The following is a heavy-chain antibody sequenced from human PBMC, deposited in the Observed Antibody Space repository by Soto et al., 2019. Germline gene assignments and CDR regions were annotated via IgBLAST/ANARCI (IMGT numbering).Heavy chain of an antibody. CDR3: XXIMVVVVVAATSHFDY. J-gene: IGHJ4*02. CDR1: GFTFSSYA. D-gene: IGHD2-15*01. Sequence: QVQLVESGGGVVQPGRSLRLSCAASGFTFSSYAMHWVRQAPGKGLEWVAVISYDGSNKYYADSVKGRFTISRDNSKNTLXLQMNSLXXEXTXVYXXXXIMVVVVVAATSHFDYWGQGTLVTVSS. CDR2: ISYDGSNK. V-gene: IGHV3-30-3*01.